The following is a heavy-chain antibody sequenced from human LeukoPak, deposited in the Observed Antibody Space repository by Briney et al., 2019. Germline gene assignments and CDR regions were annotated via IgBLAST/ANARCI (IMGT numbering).Heavy chain of an antibody. D-gene: IGHD2-8*01. Sequence: ASVKVSCKASGYTFTSYGISWVRQAPGQGLEWMGWISAYNGNTNYAQKLQGRVTMTTDTSTSTAYMELRSLRSDDTAVYYCARVAGGRGYCTNGVCRNWFDPWGQGTLVTVSS. CDR2: ISAYNGNT. CDR1: GYTFTSYG. V-gene: IGHV1-18*01. J-gene: IGHJ5*02. CDR3: ARVAGGRGYCTNGVCRNWFDP.